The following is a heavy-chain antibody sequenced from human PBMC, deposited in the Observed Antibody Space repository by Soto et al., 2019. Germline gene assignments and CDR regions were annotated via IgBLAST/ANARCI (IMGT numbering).Heavy chain of an antibody. J-gene: IGHJ5*01. V-gene: IGHV1-8*02. D-gene: IGHD3-10*01. CDR2: MNPNSGNT. Sequence: ASVKVSCKASGYTFNNYDIHWVRQAPGHGLEWMGWMNPNSGNTGYAQNFRGRVTMTQNTAIGTAYMELSSLRSDDTATYYCTRAYGAETFDFWGQGTRVTVS. CDR1: GYTFNNYD. CDR3: TRAYGAETFDF.